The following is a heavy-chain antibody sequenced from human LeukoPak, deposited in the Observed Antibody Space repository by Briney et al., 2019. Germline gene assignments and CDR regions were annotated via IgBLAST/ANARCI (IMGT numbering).Heavy chain of an antibody. CDR1: GFTFSSYG. D-gene: IGHD6-19*01. J-gene: IGHJ4*02. CDR3: AKQPLGGWRNFDY. V-gene: IGHV3-30*02. CDR2: IRYDGSNK. Sequence: TGGSLRLSCAASGFTFSSYGMHRVRQAPGKGLEWVPFIRYDGSNKYYADSVKGRFTISRDNSKNTLYLQMNSLRAEDTAVYYCAKQPLGGWRNFDYWGQGTLVTVSS.